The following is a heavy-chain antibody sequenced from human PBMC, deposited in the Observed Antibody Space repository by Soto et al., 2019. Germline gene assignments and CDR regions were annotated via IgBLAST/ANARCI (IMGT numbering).Heavy chain of an antibody. D-gene: IGHD1-26*01. Sequence: EVQLVESGGGLVKPEGSLRLSCAASGFTFSNAWMSWVRQAPGKGLEWVGRIKSKTDGGTTDYAAPVKGRFTISRDDSKNTLYLQMNSLKTEDTAVYYCTTDLRGIVGATLDAFDIWGQGTMVTVSS. V-gene: IGHV3-15*01. CDR3: TTDLRGIVGATLDAFDI. J-gene: IGHJ3*02. CDR2: IKSKTDGGTT. CDR1: GFTFSNAW.